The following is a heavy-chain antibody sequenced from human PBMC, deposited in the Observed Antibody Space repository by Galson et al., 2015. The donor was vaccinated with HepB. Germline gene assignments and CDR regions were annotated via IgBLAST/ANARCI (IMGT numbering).Heavy chain of an antibody. CDR2: IWYDGSNQ. CDR1: GFTFSTYG. V-gene: IGHV3-33*01. D-gene: IGHD2/OR15-2a*01. Sequence: LRLSCAASGFTFSTYGIHWVRQAPGKGLEWVAVIWYDGSNQYYADYVKGRFTISRDNSKNTVYLEIHSLRAEDTAVYYCARDFSPTNRVIGGRGGFNYWGQGTLVTVSS. CDR3: ARDFSPTNRVIGGRGGFNY. J-gene: IGHJ4*02.